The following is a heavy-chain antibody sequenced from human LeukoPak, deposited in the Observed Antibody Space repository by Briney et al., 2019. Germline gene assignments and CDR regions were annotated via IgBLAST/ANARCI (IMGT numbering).Heavy chain of an antibody. D-gene: IGHD3-9*01. J-gene: IGHJ4*02. CDR3: ARAKGYYDILTGYSPYYFDY. V-gene: IGHV1-18*01. CDR1: GYTFTSYG. Sequence: ASVKVSCKASGYTFTSYGISWVRPAPGQGLEWMGWISAYNGNTNYAQKLQGRVTMTTDTSTSTAYMELRSLRSDDTAVYYCARAKGYYDILTGYSPYYFDYWGQGTLVTVSS. CDR2: ISAYNGNT.